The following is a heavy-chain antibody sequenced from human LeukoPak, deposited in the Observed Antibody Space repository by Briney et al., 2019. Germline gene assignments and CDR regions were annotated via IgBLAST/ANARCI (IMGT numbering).Heavy chain of an antibody. V-gene: IGHV3-30*18. Sequence: GRSLRLSCAASGFTFSSYGMHWVRQAPGKGLEWVAVISYDGSNKCYADSVKGRFTISRDNSKNTLYLQMNSPRAEDTAVYYCAKDTEVDYWGQGTLVTVSS. CDR3: AKDTEVDY. D-gene: IGHD4-17*01. CDR2: ISYDGSNK. CDR1: GFTFSSYG. J-gene: IGHJ4*02.